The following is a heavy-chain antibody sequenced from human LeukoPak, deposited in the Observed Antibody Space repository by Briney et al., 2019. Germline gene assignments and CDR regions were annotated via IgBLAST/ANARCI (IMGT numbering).Heavy chain of an antibody. CDR2: INPNSGAI. J-gene: IGHJ4*02. D-gene: IGHD2-2*01. CDR3: ARVKKLMPEFEF. Sequence: GASVKVSCKASGYTFIDFYIHWVRQAPGQGLEWMGWINPNSGAIKYSQKFQGRVSMTRDTSISTAYTDLSSLRSDDTAVYYCARVKKLMPEFEFWGQGTLVTVSS. V-gene: IGHV1-2*02. CDR1: GYTFIDFY.